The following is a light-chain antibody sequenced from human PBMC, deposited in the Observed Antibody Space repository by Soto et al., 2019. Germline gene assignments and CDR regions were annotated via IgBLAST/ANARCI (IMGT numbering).Light chain of an antibody. CDR1: QSLNSFY. V-gene: IGKV3-20*01. Sequence: EIVLTQSPGTLSLSPGERATLSCRASQSLNSFYLAWYQQKPGQAPRLLIYGSSNRATGIPDRFSGSGSGTNFTLTISRLDTEDVAVYYCQQYDISPRTLGQGTKVEVK. CDR2: GSS. J-gene: IGKJ1*01. CDR3: QQYDISPRT.